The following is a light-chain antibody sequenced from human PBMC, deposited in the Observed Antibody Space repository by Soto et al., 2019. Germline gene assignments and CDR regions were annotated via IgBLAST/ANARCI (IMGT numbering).Light chain of an antibody. Sequence: SYELTQPPSVSVAPGKTARITCGGNNIGSKSVHWHQQKPGQAPVLVIYYDSDRPSGIPERFSGSNSGNTATLTISRVEAGDEADYYCQVWDSSSDHPFGGGTKLTVL. CDR3: QVWDSSSDHP. V-gene: IGLV3-21*04. J-gene: IGLJ2*01. CDR1: NIGSKS. CDR2: YDS.